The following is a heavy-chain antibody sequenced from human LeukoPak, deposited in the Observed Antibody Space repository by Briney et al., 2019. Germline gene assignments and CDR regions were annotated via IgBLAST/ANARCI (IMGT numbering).Heavy chain of an antibody. V-gene: IGHV4-39*01. Sequence: SETLSLTCTVSGGSISSYYWGWIRQPPGKGLEWIGSINYSGTTYYNPSLKSRVTISVDTSKNQFSLKLTSVTAADTAVYYCARLPIIVVPASGFDSWGQGTLVTVSS. CDR2: INYSGTT. J-gene: IGHJ5*01. CDR3: ARLPIIVVPASGFDS. D-gene: IGHD2-2*01. CDR1: GGSISSYY.